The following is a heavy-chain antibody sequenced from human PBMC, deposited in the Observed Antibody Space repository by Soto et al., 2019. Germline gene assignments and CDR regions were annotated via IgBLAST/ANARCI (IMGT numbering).Heavy chain of an antibody. CDR3: ARTSIFGVVHNAFDI. Sequence: QVQLQESGPGLVKPSQTLSLTCTVSGGSFSGGGYYWSWIRQHPGKGLEWMGYISYSGNTKYKPSLQSRITISVDTSENQFSLRLTSVTAADTAIYFCARTSIFGVVHNAFDIWGQGTLVTVSS. D-gene: IGHD3-3*01. V-gene: IGHV4-31*03. CDR2: ISYSGNT. CDR1: GGSFSGGGYY. J-gene: IGHJ3*02.